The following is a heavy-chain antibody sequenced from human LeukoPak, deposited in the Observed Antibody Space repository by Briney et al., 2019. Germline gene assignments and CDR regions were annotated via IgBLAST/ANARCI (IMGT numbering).Heavy chain of an antibody. D-gene: IGHD2-21*02. CDR2: IYSSGST. CDR3: ARFAYCGGHCWYYFDY. Sequence: PSETLSLTCTVSGGSISSYYWSWIRQPPGKGLEWIGYIYSSGSTNYNPSLKSRITISVDTSKNQFSLKQSSVTAADTAVYYCARFAYCGGHCWYYFDYWGQGSLVTVSS. CDR1: GGSISSYY. V-gene: IGHV4-59*01. J-gene: IGHJ4*02.